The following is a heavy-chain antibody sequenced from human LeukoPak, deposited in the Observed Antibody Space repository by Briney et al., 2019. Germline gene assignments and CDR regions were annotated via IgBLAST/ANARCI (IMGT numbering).Heavy chain of an antibody. V-gene: IGHV3-33*01. CDR3: ASETSCSGGSCYQT. D-gene: IGHD2-15*01. Sequence: GGSLRLSCAASGFTFSSYGMHWVRQAPGKGLEWVAVIWYDGSNKYYADSVKGRFTIPRDNSKNTLYLQMNSLRAEDTAVYYCASETSCSGGSCYQTWGQGTLVTVSS. J-gene: IGHJ5*02. CDR1: GFTFSSYG. CDR2: IWYDGSNK.